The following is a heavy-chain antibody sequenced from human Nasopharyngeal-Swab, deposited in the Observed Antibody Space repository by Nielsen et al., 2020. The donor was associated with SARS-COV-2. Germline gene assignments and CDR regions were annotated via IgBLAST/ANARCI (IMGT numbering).Heavy chain of an antibody. Sequence: LKISWAASGFTFDDYAMHWVRQAPGKGLEWVSGISWNSGSIGYADSVKGRFTISRDNAKNSLYLQMNSLRAEDTALYYCATLGGGYYYGMDVWGQGTTVTVSS. J-gene: IGHJ6*02. D-gene: IGHD2-15*01. CDR3: ATLGGGYYYGMDV. V-gene: IGHV3-9*01. CDR2: ISWNSGSI. CDR1: GFTFDDYA.